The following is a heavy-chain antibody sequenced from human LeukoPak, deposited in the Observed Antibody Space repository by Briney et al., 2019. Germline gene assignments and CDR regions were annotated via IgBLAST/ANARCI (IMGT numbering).Heavy chain of an antibody. CDR1: GGSFSGYY. CDR2: INHSGST. CDR3: AREGRFYYYYGMDV. J-gene: IGHJ6*02. Sequence: PSETLSLTCAVYGGSFSGYYWSWIRQPPGKGLEWIGEINHSGSTNYNPSLKSRVTISVDTSKNQFSLKLSSVTAADTAVYYCAREGRFYYYYGMDVWGQGTTVTVSS. D-gene: IGHD3-16*01. V-gene: IGHV4-34*01.